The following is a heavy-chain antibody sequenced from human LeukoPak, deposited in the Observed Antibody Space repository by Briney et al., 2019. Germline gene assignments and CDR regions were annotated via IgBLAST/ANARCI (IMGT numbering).Heavy chain of an antibody. CDR2: INSDGSST. CDR3: ARVDPKAPGDYS. D-gene: IGHD2-2*03. J-gene: IGHJ4*02. Sequence: GGSLRLSCAASGFTFSSYWMHWVRQAPGKGLVWVSRINSDGSSTKYADSVKGRFTISRGNAKNTLYVQMNNLRAGDTAVYYCARVDPKAPGDYSWGRGTLVTVSS. CDR1: GFTFSSYW. V-gene: IGHV3-74*03.